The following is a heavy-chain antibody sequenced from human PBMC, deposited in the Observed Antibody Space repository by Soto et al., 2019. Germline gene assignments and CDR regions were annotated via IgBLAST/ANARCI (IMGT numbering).Heavy chain of an antibody. CDR2: IYYSGST. Sequence: SETLSLTCTVSGGSISSSSYYWGWIRQPPGKGLEWIGSIYYSGSTYYNPSLKSRVTISVDTSKNQFSLKLSSVTAADTAVYYCVRARSPGIAVAWFDPWGQGTLVTVSS. D-gene: IGHD6-19*01. CDR3: VRARSPGIAVAWFDP. V-gene: IGHV4-39*01. CDR1: GGSISSSSYY. J-gene: IGHJ5*02.